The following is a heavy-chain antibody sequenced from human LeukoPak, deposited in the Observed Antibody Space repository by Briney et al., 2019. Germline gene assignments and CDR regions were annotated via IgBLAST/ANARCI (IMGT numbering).Heavy chain of an antibody. Sequence: PSETLSLTCTVSGGSISSSSYYWGWIRQPPGKGLEWIGSIYYSGSTYYNPSLKSRVTISVDTSKNQFSLKLSSVTAADTAVYYCARLYRDLNWFDPWGQGTLVTVSP. CDR1: GGSISSSSYY. V-gene: IGHV4-39*01. CDR2: IYYSGST. CDR3: ARLYRDLNWFDP. J-gene: IGHJ5*02. D-gene: IGHD1-14*01.